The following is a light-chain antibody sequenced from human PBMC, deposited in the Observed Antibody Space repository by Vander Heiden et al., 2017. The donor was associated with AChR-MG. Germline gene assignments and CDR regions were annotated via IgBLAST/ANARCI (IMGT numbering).Light chain of an antibody. CDR1: QSISSW. J-gene: IGKJ2*01. CDR2: KAS. V-gene: IGKV1-5*03. Sequence: DIQMTQSPSTLSASVGDRVTIPCRASQSISSWLAWYQQKPGKAPKLLIYKASSLESGGPSRFSGSGSGTEFTLTISSLQPDDFATYYCQQYNSYSYTFGQGTKLEIK. CDR3: QQYNSYSYT.